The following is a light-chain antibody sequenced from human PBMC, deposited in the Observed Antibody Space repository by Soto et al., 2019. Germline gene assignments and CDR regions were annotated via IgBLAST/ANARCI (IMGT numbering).Light chain of an antibody. V-gene: IGLV2-14*01. CDR1: SSDVGAYNY. CDR3: SSCTTSNTLV. CDR2: EVS. Sequence: QSALTQPASVSGSPGQSITISCTGTSSDVGAYNYVSWYQQHPGKAPKLMIYEVSNRPSGVSNRFSGSKSGNTASLTISGLQAEDEADYYCSSCTTSNTLVFGTGTKLTVL. J-gene: IGLJ1*01.